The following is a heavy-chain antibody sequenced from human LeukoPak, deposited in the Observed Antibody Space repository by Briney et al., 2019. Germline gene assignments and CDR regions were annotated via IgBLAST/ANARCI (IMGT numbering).Heavy chain of an antibody. CDR1: GFTFSSYS. V-gene: IGHV3-21*01. D-gene: IGHD3-22*01. Sequence: TGGSLRLSCAASGFTFSSYSMNWVRQAPGKGLEWVSSISSSSYIYYADSVKGRFTISRDNAKNSLYLQMNSLRAEDSAVYYCARVEGYDSSGYYGDWGQGTLVTVSS. J-gene: IGHJ4*02. CDR2: ISSSSYI. CDR3: ARVEGYDSSGYYGD.